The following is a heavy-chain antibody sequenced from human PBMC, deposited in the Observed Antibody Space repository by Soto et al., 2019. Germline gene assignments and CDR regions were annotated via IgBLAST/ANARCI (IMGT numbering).Heavy chain of an antibody. Sequence: GGSLRLSCAASGFTFSSYAMSWVRQAPGKGLEWVSAISGSGGSTYYADSVKGRFTISRDNSKNTLYLQMNSLRAEDTAVYYCAKTGGIVVVVAALYEDAFDIWGQGTMVTVSS. V-gene: IGHV3-23*01. J-gene: IGHJ3*02. D-gene: IGHD2-15*01. CDR1: GFTFSSYA. CDR3: AKTGGIVVVVAALYEDAFDI. CDR2: ISGSGGST.